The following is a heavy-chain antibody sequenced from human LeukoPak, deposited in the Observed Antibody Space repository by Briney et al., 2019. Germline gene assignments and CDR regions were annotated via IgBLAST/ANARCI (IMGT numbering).Heavy chain of an antibody. CDR2: IYTTGSA. Sequence: SETLSLTCTVSGGSISSGSYYWSWLRQPAGKGLEWIGRIYTTGSANYNPSLESRLTISVDTSKNQFSLKLTSVTAADTAVYYCARDGSIRGYYYGMDVWGQGTTVTVSS. CDR1: GGSISSGSYY. D-gene: IGHD1-26*01. J-gene: IGHJ6*02. V-gene: IGHV4-61*02. CDR3: ARDGSIRGYYYGMDV.